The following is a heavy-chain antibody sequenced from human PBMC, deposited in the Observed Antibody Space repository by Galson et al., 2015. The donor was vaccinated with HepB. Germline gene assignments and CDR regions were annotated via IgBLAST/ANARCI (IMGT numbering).Heavy chain of an antibody. CDR3: ARDRAAVVVIASCFDY. D-gene: IGHD2-21*01. CDR1: GFTFSSYS. J-gene: IGHJ4*02. Sequence: SLRLSCAASGFTFSSYSMNWVRQAPGKGLEWVSSISSSSSYIYYANSVKGRFTISRDNAKNSLYLQMNSLRAEDTAVYYCARDRAAVVVIASCFDYWGQGTLVTVSS. V-gene: IGHV3-21*01. CDR2: ISSSSSYI.